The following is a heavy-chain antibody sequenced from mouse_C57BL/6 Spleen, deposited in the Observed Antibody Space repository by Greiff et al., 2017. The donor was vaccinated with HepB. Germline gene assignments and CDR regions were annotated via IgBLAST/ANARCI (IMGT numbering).Heavy chain of an antibody. J-gene: IGHJ3*01. V-gene: IGHV1-39*01. CDR1: GYSFTDYN. CDR2: INPNYGTT. D-gene: IGHD3-2*02. Sequence: VQLQQSGPELVKPGASVKISCKASGYSFTDYNMNWVKQSNGKSLEWIGVINPNYGTTSYNQKFKSKATLTVDESSSTAYMQLNSLTSEDSAVYYYARVGDSSTALAYWGQGTLVTVSA. CDR3: ARVGDSSTALAY.